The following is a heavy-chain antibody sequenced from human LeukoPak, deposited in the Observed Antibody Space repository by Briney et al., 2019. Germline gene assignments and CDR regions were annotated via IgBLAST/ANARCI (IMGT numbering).Heavy chain of an antibody. J-gene: IGHJ3*02. CDR3: ARDCSGGSCYGAFDI. CDR2: IYDSGST. D-gene: IGHD2-15*01. V-gene: IGHV4-30-4*01. Sequence: SETLSLTCTVSGASIRSGDYYWSWTRQPPGTGLEWIGYIYDSGSTYYNPSLKSRITISVDTSENRFSLKLSSVTATDTAVYYCARDCSGGSCYGAFDIWGQGTMVTVSS. CDR1: GASIRSGDYY.